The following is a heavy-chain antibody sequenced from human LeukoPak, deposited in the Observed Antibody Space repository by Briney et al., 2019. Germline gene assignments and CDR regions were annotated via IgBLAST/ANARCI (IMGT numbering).Heavy chain of an antibody. CDR2: ISSSSSTI. J-gene: IGHJ4*02. V-gene: IGHV3-48*02. Sequence: PGGSLRLSCAAPGFSFSDAWMNWVRQAPGKGLEWVSYISSSSSTIYYADSVKGRFTISRDNAKNSLYLQMNSLRDEDTAVYYCARDRCSSTSCSCNYWGQGTLVTVSS. CDR1: GFSFSDAW. D-gene: IGHD2-2*01. CDR3: ARDRCSSTSCSCNY.